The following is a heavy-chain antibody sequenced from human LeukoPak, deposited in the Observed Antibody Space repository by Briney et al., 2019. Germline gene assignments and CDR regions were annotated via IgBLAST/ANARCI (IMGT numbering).Heavy chain of an antibody. J-gene: IGHJ4*02. CDR3: ATPGSDYSSGWYLSY. D-gene: IGHD6-19*01. CDR2: INAGNGNT. CDR1: GYTFTIYA. V-gene: IGHV1-3*01. Sequence: ASVKVSCTASGYTFTIYAMHWVRQAPGQRLEWMGWINAGNGNTKYSQKFQGRVTITRDTSASTAYMELSSLRSEDTAVYYCATPGSDYSSGWYLSYWGQGTLVTVSS.